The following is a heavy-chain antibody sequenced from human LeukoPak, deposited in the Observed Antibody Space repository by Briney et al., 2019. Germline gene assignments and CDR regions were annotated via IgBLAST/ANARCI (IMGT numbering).Heavy chain of an antibody. CDR1: GGSISSGGYS. D-gene: IGHD3-10*01. Sequence: PSETLSLTCAVSGGSISSGGYSWSWMRQPPGQGLEWIGYIYHSGSTYYNPSLKSRVTISVDRSKNQFSLKLSSVTAAATAVYYCARATGFGGQIDYWGQGTLVTVSS. CDR3: ARATGFGGQIDY. J-gene: IGHJ4*02. CDR2: IYHSGST. V-gene: IGHV4-30-2*01.